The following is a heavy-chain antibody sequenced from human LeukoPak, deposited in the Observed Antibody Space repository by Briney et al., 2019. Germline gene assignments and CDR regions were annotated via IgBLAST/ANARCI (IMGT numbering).Heavy chain of an antibody. CDR3: ARAPRGMATGAFDI. CDR1: GGTFSSYA. Sequence: GASVKVSCKASGGTFSSYAISWVRQAPGQGLEWMGRIIPILGIANYAQKFQGRVMITADKSTSTAYMELSSLRSEDTAVYYCARAPRGMATGAFDIWGQGTMVTVSS. CDR2: IIPILGIA. J-gene: IGHJ3*02. D-gene: IGHD5-24*01. V-gene: IGHV1-69*04.